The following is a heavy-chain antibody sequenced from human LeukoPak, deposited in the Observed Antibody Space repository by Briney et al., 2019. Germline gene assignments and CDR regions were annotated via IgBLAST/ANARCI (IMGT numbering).Heavy chain of an antibody. J-gene: IGHJ4*02. CDR3: ACGYSGYDFDY. CDR2: NNYSGST. Sequence: AETLSLTCTVSGGSISSNSYYWGWIRQPPGKGLEWIGSNNYSGSTSYNPSPNKRITISVDTSKNQFSLKLSSVTAADTAVYYCACGYSGYDFDYWGQGTLVTVSS. V-gene: IGHV4-39*07. D-gene: IGHD5-12*01. CDR1: GGSISSNSYY.